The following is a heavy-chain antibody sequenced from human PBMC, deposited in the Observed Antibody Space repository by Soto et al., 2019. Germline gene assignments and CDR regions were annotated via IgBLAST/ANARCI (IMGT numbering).Heavy chain of an antibody. Sequence: SETLSLTCAVSGYSISSGYYWGWIRQPPGKGLEWIGSIYHSGSTYYNPSLKSRVTISVDASKNQFSLKLSSVTAADTAVYYCAREYCTNCVCYMVWSWCDPWGQGTLVTVSS. CDR2: IYHSGST. V-gene: IGHV4-38-2*02. CDR1: GYSISSGYY. CDR3: AREYCTNCVCYMVWSWCDP. D-gene: IGHD2-8*01. J-gene: IGHJ5*02.